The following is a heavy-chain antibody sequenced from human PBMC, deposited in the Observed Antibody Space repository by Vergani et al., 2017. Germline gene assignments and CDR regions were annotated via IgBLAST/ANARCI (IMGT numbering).Heavy chain of an antibody. Sequence: QVQVVQSGAELKKPGASVKVSCKASGYTFTGYYMHWVRQAPGQGLEWMGWIHPNSGGTNYAQKFQGRVTMTRDTYISTAYMGLSRLRSADTAVYYCAKSSTIFGVVNKYNWFDPWGQGTLVTVSS. J-gene: IGHJ5*02. CDR2: IHPNSGGT. CDR1: GYTFTGYY. V-gene: IGHV1-2*02. CDR3: AKSSTIFGVVNKYNWFDP. D-gene: IGHD3-3*01.